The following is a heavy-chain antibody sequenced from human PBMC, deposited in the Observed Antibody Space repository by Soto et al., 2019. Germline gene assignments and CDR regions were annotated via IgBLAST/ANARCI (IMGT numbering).Heavy chain of an antibody. CDR1: GFTFSSYG. Sequence: QVQLVESGGGVVQPGRSLRLSCAASGFTFSSYGMHWVRQAPGKGLEWVAVISYDGSNKYYADSVKGRFTISRDNSKNKLNLQMNSLRAEDTAVYYCAKDRRAYCGGDCYSSHYGMDVWGQGTTVTVSS. J-gene: IGHJ6*02. CDR3: AKDRRAYCGGDCYSSHYGMDV. D-gene: IGHD2-21*02. CDR2: ISYDGSNK. V-gene: IGHV3-30*18.